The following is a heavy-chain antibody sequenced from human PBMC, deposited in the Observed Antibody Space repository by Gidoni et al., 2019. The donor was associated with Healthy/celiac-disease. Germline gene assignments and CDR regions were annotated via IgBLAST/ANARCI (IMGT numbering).Heavy chain of an antibody. V-gene: IGHV3-74*01. CDR2: INSDGSST. CDR3: ARPCGGDCLDAFDI. CDR1: GFTFSSYW. D-gene: IGHD2-21*02. J-gene: IGHJ3*02. Sequence: EVQLVESGGGLVQPGGSLRLSCAASGFTFSSYWMHWVRQAPGKGLVWVSRINSDGSSTSYADSVKGRFTISRDNAKNTLYLQMNSLRAEDTAVYYCARPCGGDCLDAFDIWGQGTMVTVSS.